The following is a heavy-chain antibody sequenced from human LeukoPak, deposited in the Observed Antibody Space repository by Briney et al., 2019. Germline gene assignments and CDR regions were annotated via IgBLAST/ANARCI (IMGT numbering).Heavy chain of an antibody. J-gene: IGHJ5*02. Sequence: ASVKVSCKASGYTFTSYGISWVRQAPGQGLEWMGWISAYNGNTNYAQKLQGRVTMTTDTSTSTAYMELRSLRSDDTAVYYCAKESTVTPGNVNWFDPWGQGTLVTVSS. CDR3: AKESTVTPGNVNWFDP. V-gene: IGHV1-18*01. CDR2: ISAYNGNT. CDR1: GYTFTSYG. D-gene: IGHD4-17*01.